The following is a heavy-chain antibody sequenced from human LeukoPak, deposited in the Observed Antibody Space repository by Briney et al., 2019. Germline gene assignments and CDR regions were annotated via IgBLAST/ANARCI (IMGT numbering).Heavy chain of an antibody. CDR1: GGSISSGDYY. Sequence: SETLSLTCTVSGGSISSGDYYWSWIRQPPGKGLGWIGYIYYSGSTYYNPSLKSRVTISVDTSKNQFSLKLSSVTAADTAVYYCARRIAAATTFDPWGQGTLVTVSS. J-gene: IGHJ5*02. CDR2: IYYSGST. V-gene: IGHV4-30-4*01. D-gene: IGHD6-13*01. CDR3: ARRIAAATTFDP.